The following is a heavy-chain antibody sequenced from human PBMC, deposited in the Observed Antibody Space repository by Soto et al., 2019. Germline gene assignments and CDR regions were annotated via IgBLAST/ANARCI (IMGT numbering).Heavy chain of an antibody. CDR1: GGSISSSSYY. CDR3: ARHGFKTRYQLTAAAMNDY. V-gene: IGHV4-39*01. CDR2: IYYSGST. Sequence: PSETLSLTCTVSGGSISSSSYYWGWIRQPPGKGLEWIGSIYYSGSTYYNPSLKSRVTISVDTSKNQFSLKLSSVTAADTAVYYCARHGFKTRYQLTAAAMNDYWGQGTLVTVSS. D-gene: IGHD2-2*01. J-gene: IGHJ4*02.